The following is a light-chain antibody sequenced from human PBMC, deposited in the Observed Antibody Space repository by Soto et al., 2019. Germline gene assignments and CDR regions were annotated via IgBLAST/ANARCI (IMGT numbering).Light chain of an antibody. CDR2: GVT. Sequence: QSALTQPASVSGSPGQSITISCTGTSIDVGGYNYVSWYQQHPGKAPKLMIYGVTNRPSGVSNRFSGSKSGNTASLTISGLQAEDEADYYCSSYTSSTTLSVVFGGGTKLTVL. CDR1: SIDVGGYNY. CDR3: SSYTSSTTLSVV. J-gene: IGLJ2*01. V-gene: IGLV2-14*01.